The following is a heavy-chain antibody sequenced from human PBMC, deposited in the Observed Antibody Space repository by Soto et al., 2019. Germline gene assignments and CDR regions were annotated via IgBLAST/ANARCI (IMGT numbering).Heavy chain of an antibody. Sequence: ASVKVSCKASGYTFTGYYMHWVRQAPGQGLEWMGWINPNSGGTNYAQKFQGRVTMTRDTSISTAYMELSRLRSDDTAVYYCAAFLRRDGSLYYYYGMDVWGQGTTVTVSS. V-gene: IGHV1-2*02. D-gene: IGHD5-12*01. CDR1: GYTFTGYY. J-gene: IGHJ6*02. CDR2: INPNSGGT. CDR3: AAFLRRDGSLYYYYGMDV.